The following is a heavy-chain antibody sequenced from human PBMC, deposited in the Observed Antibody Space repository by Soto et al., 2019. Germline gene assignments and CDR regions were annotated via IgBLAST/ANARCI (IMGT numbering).Heavy chain of an antibody. D-gene: IGHD3-10*01. CDR2: IYSDGSRT. J-gene: IGHJ6*03. CDR3: ARGAGGYYYMDV. Sequence: EVQLVESGGGLVQPGGSLRLSCAASGFTFSSYWMHWVRQAPXXGLVWVSRIYSDGSRTSYADSVKGRFTISRDNAKNTLYLQMDSLSPEDTAVYYCARGAGGYYYMDVWGKGTTVTVSS. CDR1: GFTFSSYW. V-gene: IGHV3-74*01.